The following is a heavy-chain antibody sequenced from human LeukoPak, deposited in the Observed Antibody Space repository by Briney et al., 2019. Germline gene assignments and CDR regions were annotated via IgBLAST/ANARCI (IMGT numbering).Heavy chain of an antibody. D-gene: IGHD3-3*01. Sequence: PGGSLRLSCAASGFDFTAYGMSWVRQAPGKGLGWVSGISGSGLDTYYADSVRGRFTISRDNSKNTVHLLMNSLRAEDSAMYYCAKYGPGFGVVIEYFMDVWGKGTRVTVSS. J-gene: IGHJ6*03. CDR1: GFDFTAYG. CDR2: ISGSGLDT. V-gene: IGHV3-23*01. CDR3: AKYGPGFGVVIEYFMDV.